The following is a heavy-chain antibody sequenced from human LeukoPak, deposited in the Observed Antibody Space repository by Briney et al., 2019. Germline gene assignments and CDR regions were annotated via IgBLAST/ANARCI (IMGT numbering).Heavy chain of an antibody. Sequence: ASVKASCKASGYTFTSYDINWVRQATGQGLEWMGWMNPNSGNTGYAQKFQGRVTTTRNTSISTAYMELSSLRSDDTAVYYCARAAAGLTYYYYGMDVWGQGTTVTVSS. CDR2: MNPNSGNT. V-gene: IGHV1-8*01. CDR1: GYTFTSYD. D-gene: IGHD6-13*01. CDR3: ARAAAGLTYYYYGMDV. J-gene: IGHJ6*02.